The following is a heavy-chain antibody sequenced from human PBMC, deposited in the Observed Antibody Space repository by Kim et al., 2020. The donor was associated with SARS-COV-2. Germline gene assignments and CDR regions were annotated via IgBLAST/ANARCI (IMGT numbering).Heavy chain of an antibody. V-gene: IGHV3-30*04. CDR2: ISYDGSNK. CDR3: ARGRKARAPEAGKVRGVIIGCWFDP. Sequence: GGSLRLSCAASGFTFSSYAMHWVRQAPGKGLEWVAVISYDGSNKYYADSVKGRFTISRDNSKNTLYLQMNSLRAEDTAVYYCARGRKARAPEAGKVRGVIIGCWFDPWGQGTLVTVSS. CDR1: GFTFSSYA. J-gene: IGHJ5*02. D-gene: IGHD3-10*01.